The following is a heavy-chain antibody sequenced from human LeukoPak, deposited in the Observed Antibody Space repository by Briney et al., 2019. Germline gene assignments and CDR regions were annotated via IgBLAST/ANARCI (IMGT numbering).Heavy chain of an antibody. Sequence: ASVKVSCKVSGYTLTELSMHWVRQAPGKGLEWMGGFDPEDGETIYAQKFQGRVTMTRDTSTSTVYMELSSLRSEDTAVYYCAREGVPAACFDYWGQGTLVTVSS. D-gene: IGHD2-2*01. CDR2: FDPEDGET. V-gene: IGHV1-24*01. J-gene: IGHJ4*02. CDR3: AREGVPAACFDY. CDR1: GYTLTELS.